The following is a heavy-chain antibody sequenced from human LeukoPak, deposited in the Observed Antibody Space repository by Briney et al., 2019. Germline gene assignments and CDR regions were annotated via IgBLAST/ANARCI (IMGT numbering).Heavy chain of an antibody. CDR1: GGSVSSGSYY. J-gene: IGHJ4*02. Sequence: SETLSLTCTVSGGSVSSGSYYWAWIRQPPGKGLEWIGSIYSSVSTYYNPSLKSRVTISVDTSKNQFSLRLSSVTAADTALYYCAYSGSYGHLGYWGQGIPVTVSS. D-gene: IGHD1-26*01. CDR3: AYSGSYGHLGY. V-gene: IGHV4-39*01. CDR2: IYSSVST.